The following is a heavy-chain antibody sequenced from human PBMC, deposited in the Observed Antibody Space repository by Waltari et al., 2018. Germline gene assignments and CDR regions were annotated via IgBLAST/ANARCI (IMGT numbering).Heavy chain of an antibody. D-gene: IGHD2-21*01. J-gene: IGHJ3*02. CDR3: TVIAGDFDI. V-gene: IGHV1-2*06. CDR2: INCRNGGT. CDR1: GCIFINYF. Sequence: QVNLVQSGADVRKPGASVTVSCKASGCIFINYFIHWVRQAPGQGLEWSGRINCRNGGTDYAQKFQGRVTLTRDTSISTAYMELSGLTLDDTAIYYCTVIAGDFDIWGPGTMVTASS.